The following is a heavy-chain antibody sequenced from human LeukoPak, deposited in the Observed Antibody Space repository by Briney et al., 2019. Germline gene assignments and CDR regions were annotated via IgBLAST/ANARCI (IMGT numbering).Heavy chain of an antibody. CDR1: GFTFSSYS. Sequence: GGSLRLSCAASGFTFSSYSMNWVRQAPGKGLEWVANIKQDGSEKSYVDSVKGRFTISRDNAKNSLYLQMNSLRAEDTAVYYCARGERSSWYQYFDYWGQGTLVTVSS. CDR3: ARGERSSWYQYFDY. J-gene: IGHJ4*02. CDR2: IKQDGSEK. V-gene: IGHV3-7*01. D-gene: IGHD6-13*01.